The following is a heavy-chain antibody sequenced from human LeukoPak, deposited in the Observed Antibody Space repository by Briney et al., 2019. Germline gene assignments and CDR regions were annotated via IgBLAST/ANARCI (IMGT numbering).Heavy chain of an antibody. CDR2: MNPNSGNT. CDR3: ARNRWLRLRSYWFDP. Sequence: ASVKVSCKASGYTFTSYDINWVRQATGQGLEWMGWMNPNSGNTGYAQKFQGRVTKTRNTSISTAYMELSSLRSEDTAVYYCARNRWLRLRSYWFDPWGQGTLVTVSS. CDR1: GYTFTSYD. D-gene: IGHD5-12*01. V-gene: IGHV1-8*01. J-gene: IGHJ5*02.